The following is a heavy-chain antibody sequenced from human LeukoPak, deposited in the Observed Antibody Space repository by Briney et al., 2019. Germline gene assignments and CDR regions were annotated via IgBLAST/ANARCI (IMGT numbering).Heavy chain of an antibody. CDR2: ISYDGSNK. D-gene: IGHD3-22*01. V-gene: IGHV3-30-3*01. CDR3: ARGSGYSYYYDSSGYGFDY. J-gene: IGHJ4*02. Sequence: GGSLRLSCAASGFTFSSYAMHWVRQAPGKGLEWVAVISYDGSNKYYADSVKGRFTISRDNSKNTLYLQMNSLRAEDTAVYYCARGSGYSYYYDSSGYGFDYWGQGTLVTVSS. CDR1: GFTFSSYA.